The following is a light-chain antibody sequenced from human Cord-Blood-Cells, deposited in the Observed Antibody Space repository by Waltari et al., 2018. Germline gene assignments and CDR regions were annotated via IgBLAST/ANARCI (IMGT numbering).Light chain of an antibody. Sequence: QSALTQPASVSGSPGQSITISCTGTSSDVGGYNYVSWYQQHPGKAPKLMIYEVSNRPSGVSNRFSGAKSGSTASLTISGLQAEDGADYYCSSYTSSSTVVVGGGTKLTVL. CDR1: SSDVGGYNY. CDR2: EVS. V-gene: IGLV2-14*01. J-gene: IGLJ2*01. CDR3: SSYTSSSTVV.